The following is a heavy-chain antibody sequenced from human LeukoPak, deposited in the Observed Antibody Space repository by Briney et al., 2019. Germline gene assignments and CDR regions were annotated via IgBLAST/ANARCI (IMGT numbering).Heavy chain of an antibody. V-gene: IGHV3-21*01. CDR3: ARDSPYGTAGY. Sequence: GRSLRLSCAASGFTFSSYGMHWVRQAPGKGLEWVSSISSSSSYIYYADSVKGRFTISRDNTKNSLYLQMNSLRAEDTAVYYCARDSPYGTAGYWGQGTLVTVSS. CDR2: ISSSSSYI. CDR1: GFTFSSYG. D-gene: IGHD2-8*02. J-gene: IGHJ4*02.